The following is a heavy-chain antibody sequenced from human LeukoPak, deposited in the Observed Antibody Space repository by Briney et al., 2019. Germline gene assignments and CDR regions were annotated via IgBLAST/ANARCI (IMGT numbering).Heavy chain of an antibody. Sequence: SETLSLTCTVSGYSISSGYYWSWIRQPPGKGLEWIGYIYYSGSTNYNPSLKSRVTISVDTSKNQFSLKLSSVTAADTAVYYCARENREWLADAFDIWGQGTMVTVSS. CDR3: ARENREWLADAFDI. J-gene: IGHJ3*02. CDR2: IYYSGST. D-gene: IGHD6-19*01. V-gene: IGHV4-61*01. CDR1: GYSISSGYY.